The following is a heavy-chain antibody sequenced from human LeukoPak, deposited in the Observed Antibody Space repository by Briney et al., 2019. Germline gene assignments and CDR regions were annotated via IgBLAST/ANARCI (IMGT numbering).Heavy chain of an antibody. CDR3: ARNRAVAGTSRSSPTFHLYYFDY. J-gene: IGHJ4*02. CDR1: GGSISSSSYY. CDR2: IYYSGST. Sequence: PSETLSLTCTASGGSISSSSYYWGWIRQPPGKGLEWIGSIYYSGSTYYNPSLTSRVTISVDTSKNQFSLKLSSVTAADTAVYYCARNRAVAGTSRSSPTFHLYYFDYWGQGTLVTVSS. D-gene: IGHD6-19*01. V-gene: IGHV4-39*01.